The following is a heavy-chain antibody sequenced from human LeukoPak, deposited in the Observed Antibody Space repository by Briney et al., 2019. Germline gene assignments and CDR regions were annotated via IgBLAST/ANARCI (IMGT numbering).Heavy chain of an antibody. Sequence: GGSLRLSCAASGFPFSSYWMSWVRQAPGKGLEWVANIKQDGSDKYYVDSVKGRFTISRDNARNSLYLQMNSLRVEDTAVYYCARDISPLDYWGQGTLVTVSS. CDR2: IKQDGSDK. J-gene: IGHJ4*02. V-gene: IGHV3-7*01. CDR1: GFPFSSYW. CDR3: ARDISPLDY.